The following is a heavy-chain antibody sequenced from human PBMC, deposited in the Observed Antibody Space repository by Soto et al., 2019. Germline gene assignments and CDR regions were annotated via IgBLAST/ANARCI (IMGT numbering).Heavy chain of an antibody. CDR2: ISSDGTNP. D-gene: IGHD6-19*01. J-gene: IGHJ4*02. Sequence: QVQLVDSGGGVVQPGGSLRLSCAASGFTFSTYGMHWVRQAPGKGLDWVAVISSDGTNPYYTDSVKGRFTISRDNSKNTLYLQLNSLRAADMAIYYCAKDGGGGAGQMWLVRFPDYWGQGTQVTVSS. CDR3: AKDGGGGAGQMWLVRFPDY. V-gene: IGHV3-30*18. CDR1: GFTFSTYG.